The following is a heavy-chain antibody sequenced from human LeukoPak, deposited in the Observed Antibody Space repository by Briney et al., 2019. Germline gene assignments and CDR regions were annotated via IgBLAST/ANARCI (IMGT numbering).Heavy chain of an antibody. Sequence: GGSLRLSCAASGFTFSSYSMNWVRQAPGKGLEWVSSISSSSSYIYYADSVKGRFTISRDDAKTSVYLQLNSLRDEDTAIYYCARDNIWAFDIWGQGAMVTVSS. J-gene: IGHJ3*02. CDR1: GFTFSSYS. CDR3: ARDNIWAFDI. V-gene: IGHV3-21*04. CDR2: ISSSSSYI. D-gene: IGHD2/OR15-2a*01.